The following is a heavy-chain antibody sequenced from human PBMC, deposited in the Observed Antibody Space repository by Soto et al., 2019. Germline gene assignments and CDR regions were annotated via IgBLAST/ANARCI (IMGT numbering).Heavy chain of an antibody. J-gene: IGHJ6*02. CDR3: ARFKIVPASTYYYYGMDV. CDR1: EDSFTTYW. D-gene: IGHD5-12*01. Sequence: GESLKISCKVSEDSFTTYWIGGVRQMPGKGLEWMGIIYPVDSDTKYSPSFQGQVTISADKSISTAYLQWSSLKASDTAMYYCARFKIVPASTYYYYGMDVWGQGTTVTVSS. V-gene: IGHV5-51*01. CDR2: IYPVDSDT.